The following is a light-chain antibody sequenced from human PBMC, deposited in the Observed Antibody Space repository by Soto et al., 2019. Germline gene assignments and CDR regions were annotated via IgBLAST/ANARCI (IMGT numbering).Light chain of an antibody. CDR3: QQYGSSRT. CDR2: GAS. CDR1: QSVSSSY. V-gene: IGKV3-20*01. Sequence: EIVLTQSPGTLSLSPGERATLSCRASQSVSSSYLAWYQQKPGQAPRLLIYGASSRATGIPDRFSGSGSGTDFTLTISSLQPEVFAVYFCQQYGSSRTFGQGTRVEIK. J-gene: IGKJ1*01.